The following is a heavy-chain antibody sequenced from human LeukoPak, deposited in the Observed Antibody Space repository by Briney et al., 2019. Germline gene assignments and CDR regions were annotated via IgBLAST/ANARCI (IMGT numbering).Heavy chain of an antibody. J-gene: IGHJ6*02. CDR3: ARDVVVTGYYYYYGMDV. D-gene: IGHD2-21*02. Sequence: ASVKVSCKASGYTFTSYYMHWVRQAPGQGLEWMGIINPSGGSTSYAQKFQGRVTMTRDTSTSTVYMERSSLRSEDTAVYYCARDVVVTGYYYYYGMDVWGQGTTVTVSS. CDR2: INPSGGST. CDR1: GYTFTSYY. V-gene: IGHV1-46*01.